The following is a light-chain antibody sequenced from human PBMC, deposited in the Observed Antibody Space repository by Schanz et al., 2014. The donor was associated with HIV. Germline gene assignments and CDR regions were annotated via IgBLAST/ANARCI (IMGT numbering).Light chain of an antibody. J-gene: IGLJ2*01. Sequence: QSALTQPASVSGSPGQSITISCTGTSSDVGGYNYVSWYQQHPGNAPTLIIYSVLPRPSGVSNRFSGSKSGNTASLTISGLQAEDEADYYCSSYTSSSTEVFGGGTKLTVL. CDR2: SVL. V-gene: IGLV2-14*03. CDR1: SSDVGGYNY. CDR3: SSYTSSSTEV.